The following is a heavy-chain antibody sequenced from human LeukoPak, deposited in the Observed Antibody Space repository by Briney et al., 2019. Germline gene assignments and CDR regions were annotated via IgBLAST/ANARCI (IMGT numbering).Heavy chain of an antibody. CDR2: MNPNSGNT. Sequence: GASVKVSCKASGYTFTSYYMHWVRQAPGQGLEWMGWMNPNSGNTGYAQKFQGRVTMTRNTSISTAYMELSSLRSEDTAVYYCARGRSGSYLHYYYYMDVWGKGTTVTISS. J-gene: IGHJ6*03. V-gene: IGHV1-8*02. CDR3: ARGRSGSYLHYYYYMDV. D-gene: IGHD1-26*01. CDR1: GYTFTSYY.